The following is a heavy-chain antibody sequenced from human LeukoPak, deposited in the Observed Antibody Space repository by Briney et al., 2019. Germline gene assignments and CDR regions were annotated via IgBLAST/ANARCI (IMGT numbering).Heavy chain of an antibody. CDR1: GYTFTGYY. Sequence: GASVKVSCKASGYTFTGYYMHWVRQAPGQGLEWMGRINPNTGSTNYAQRFQGRDTLTRDNYIDTAYMELKRLRSDDTAMYYCARGEDSANWGQGTLVIVSS. CDR2: INPNTGST. CDR3: ARGEDSAN. V-gene: IGHV1-2*06. D-gene: IGHD4-11*01. J-gene: IGHJ4*02.